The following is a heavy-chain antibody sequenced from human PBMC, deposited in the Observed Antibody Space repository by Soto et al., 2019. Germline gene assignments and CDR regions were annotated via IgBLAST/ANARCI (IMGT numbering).Heavy chain of an antibody. J-gene: IGHJ4*02. Sequence: PGGSLRLSCTASGFTFGDFAMSWFRQAPGKGLEWVANIKQDGSEEYYVDSVKGRFTISRDNAKNSLYLQMNSLRAEDTAVYYCARLNDFWSGYYGYAFDYWGQGTLVTVSS. CDR3: ARLNDFWSGYYGYAFDY. CDR1: GFTFGDFA. CDR2: IKQDGSEE. V-gene: IGHV3-7*01. D-gene: IGHD3-3*01.